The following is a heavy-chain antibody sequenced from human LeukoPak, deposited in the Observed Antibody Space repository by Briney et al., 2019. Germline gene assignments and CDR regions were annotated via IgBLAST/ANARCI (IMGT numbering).Heavy chain of an antibody. D-gene: IGHD6-13*01. CDR1: GYTFTDYY. V-gene: IGHV1-2*02. J-gene: IGHJ3*02. Sequence: GASVKVSCKASGYTFTDYYMHWVRQAPGQGLEWMGWINPKSGGTNYAQKFQGSVTMSRDTSISTAYMELRRLRSDDTAVYYCARPRSSWYSDAFDIWGQGTMVTVSS. CDR2: INPKSGGT. CDR3: ARPRSSWYSDAFDI.